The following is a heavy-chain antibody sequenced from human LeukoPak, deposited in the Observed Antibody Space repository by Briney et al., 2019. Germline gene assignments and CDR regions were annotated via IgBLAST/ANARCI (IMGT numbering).Heavy chain of an antibody. CDR1: GGSISSYY. CDR2: IYYSGST. Sequence: SETLSLTCTVSGGSISSYYWSWIRQPPGKGLEWIGYIYYSGSTNYNPSLKSRVTISVDTSKSQFSLKLSSVTAADTAVYYCARAHGSGSYSIGFYFDYWGQGTLVTVSS. V-gene: IGHV4-59*01. D-gene: IGHD3-10*01. J-gene: IGHJ4*02. CDR3: ARAHGSGSYSIGFYFDY.